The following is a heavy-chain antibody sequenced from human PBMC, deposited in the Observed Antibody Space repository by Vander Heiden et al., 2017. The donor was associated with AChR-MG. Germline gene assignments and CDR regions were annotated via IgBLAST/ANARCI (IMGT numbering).Heavy chain of an antibody. CDR3: AKGGYYYGSGSYNPNWFDP. D-gene: IGHD3-10*01. CDR1: GFTFRSYG. V-gene: IGHV3-30*18. CDR2: ISYDGSNK. J-gene: IGHJ5*02. Sequence: QVQLVESGGGVVQPGRSLRPSCAASGFTFRSYGMHWVRQAPGKGLEWVAVISYDGSNKYYADSVKGRFTISRDNSKNTLYLQMNSLRAEDTAVYYCAKGGYYYGSGSYNPNWFDPWGQGTLVTVSS.